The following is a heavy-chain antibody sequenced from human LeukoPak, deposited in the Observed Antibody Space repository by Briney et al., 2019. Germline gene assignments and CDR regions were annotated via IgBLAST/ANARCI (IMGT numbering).Heavy chain of an antibody. CDR1: GFTFSSYA. CDR3: ARDSYQDYYGRFDP. Sequence: GGSLRLSCIASGFTFSSYAMSWVRQAPGMGLEWVSAISSSGGYAHYADSVKGRFTISRDNSKNTLYLQMNGLTAEDTAMYYCARDSYQDYYGRFDPWGQGTLVIVSS. J-gene: IGHJ5*02. V-gene: IGHV3-23*01. D-gene: IGHD3-10*01. CDR2: ISSSGGYA.